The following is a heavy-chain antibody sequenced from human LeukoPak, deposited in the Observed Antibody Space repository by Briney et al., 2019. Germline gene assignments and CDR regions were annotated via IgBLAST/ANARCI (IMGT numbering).Heavy chain of an antibody. J-gene: IGHJ1*01. D-gene: IGHD3-9*01. CDR3: ARDLGLRYFDRSHPAEGFQH. CDR1: GYTFTGYY. Sequence: ASVKVSCKASGYTFTGYYMHWVRQAPGQGLEWMGWINPNSGGTNYAQKFQGRVTMTRDTSISTAYMELSRLRSDDTAVYYCARDLGLRYFDRSHPAEGFQHWGQGTLVTVSS. V-gene: IGHV1-2*02. CDR2: INPNSGGT.